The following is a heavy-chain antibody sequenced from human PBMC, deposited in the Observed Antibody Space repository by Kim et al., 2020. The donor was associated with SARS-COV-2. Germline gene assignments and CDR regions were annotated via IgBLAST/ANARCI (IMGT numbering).Heavy chain of an antibody. D-gene: IGHD5-18*01. V-gene: IGHV1-2*02. Sequence: YAQKFQVRVTMTRDTSISTAYRELSRLRSDDTAVYYCARASTAMVTDFDYWGQGTLVTVSS. J-gene: IGHJ4*02. CDR3: ARASTAMVTDFDY.